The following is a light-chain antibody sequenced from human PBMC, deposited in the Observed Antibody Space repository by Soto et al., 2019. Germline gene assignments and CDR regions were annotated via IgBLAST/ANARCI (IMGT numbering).Light chain of an antibody. Sequence: HSVRTQPAPVSWSPGQSITISCTGTSSDVGGYNYVSWYQQHPGKAPKLMIYEVSNRPSGVSNRFSGSKSGNTASLTISGLQAEDEADYYCSSYTSSSTPYVFGTGTKVTVL. CDR2: EVS. J-gene: IGLJ1*01. CDR1: SSDVGGYNY. V-gene: IGLV2-14*01. CDR3: SSYTSSSTPYV.